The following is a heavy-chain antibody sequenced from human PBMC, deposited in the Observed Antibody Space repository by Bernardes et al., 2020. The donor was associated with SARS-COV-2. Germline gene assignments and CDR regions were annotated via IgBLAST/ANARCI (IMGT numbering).Heavy chain of an antibody. J-gene: IGHJ6*02. Sequence: GESLKISCKGSGYRFTSYWIGLVRQMPGKGLEWMVIIYPGYSDTRYSPSFQGQVTISADKSISTAYLQWSSLKSSDTAMYYCARHAKPGLAYYYDYGMDVWGQGTTVTDAS. CDR1: GYRFTSYW. D-gene: IGHD6-19*01. CDR2: IYPGYSDT. V-gene: IGHV5-51*01. CDR3: ARHAKPGLAYYYDYGMDV.